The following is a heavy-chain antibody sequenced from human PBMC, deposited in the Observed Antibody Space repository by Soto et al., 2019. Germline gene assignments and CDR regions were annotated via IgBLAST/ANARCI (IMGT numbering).Heavy chain of an antibody. D-gene: IGHD3-10*01. J-gene: IGHJ4*02. CDR2: IDPSDSYT. Sequence: GESLKISCKASGYNFINYWISWVRQMPGKGLEWIGRIDPSDSYTKYRPSFEGHVTMSVDKSISTAYLQWSRLKASDTAMYYCARHTPNYYGSGSQDSWGQGTLVTVSS. V-gene: IGHV5-10-1*01. CDR3: ARHTPNYYGSGSQDS. CDR1: GYNFINYW.